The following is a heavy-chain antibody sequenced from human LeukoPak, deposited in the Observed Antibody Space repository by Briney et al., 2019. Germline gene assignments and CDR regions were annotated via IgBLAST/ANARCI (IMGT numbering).Heavy chain of an antibody. D-gene: IGHD3-10*01. CDR1: GGSISSSSYY. J-gene: IGHJ6*03. CDR3: ARAPGEFHYYMDV. CDR2: IYYSGST. Sequence: PSETLSLTCTVSGGSISSSSYYWGWIRQPPGKGLEWIGSIYYSGSTYYNPSLKSRVTISVDTSKNQFSLKLSSVTAADTAVYYCARAPGEFHYYMDVWGKGTTVTISS. V-gene: IGHV4-39*07.